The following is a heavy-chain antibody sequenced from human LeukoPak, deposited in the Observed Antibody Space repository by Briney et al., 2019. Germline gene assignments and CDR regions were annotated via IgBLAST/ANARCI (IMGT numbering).Heavy chain of an antibody. Sequence: GASVKVSCKASGYIFTGYYMHWVRQAPGQGLEWMGWINPNGGGTNYAQDFQGRVTMTRDTSISTAYMELSRLTSDDTAVYYCARVSVPFANWFDPWGQGTLVTVSS. CDR2: INPNGGGT. J-gene: IGHJ5*02. CDR1: GYIFTGYY. V-gene: IGHV1-2*02. D-gene: IGHD2-2*01. CDR3: ARVSVPFANWFDP.